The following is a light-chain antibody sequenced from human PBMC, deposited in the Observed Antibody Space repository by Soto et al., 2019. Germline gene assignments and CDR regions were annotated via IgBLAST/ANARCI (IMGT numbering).Light chain of an antibody. V-gene: IGLV2-14*01. Sequence: QSALTQPASVSGSPGQSITISCTGTSSDVGGYNYVSWYQQHPGKAPKLMIYEVSNRPSGVSNRFSGSKSGNTASLTISGRQAEDEADYYCSSYTSSSTPVFGTGTKLTVL. CDR3: SSYTSSSTPV. J-gene: IGLJ1*01. CDR1: SSDVGGYNY. CDR2: EVS.